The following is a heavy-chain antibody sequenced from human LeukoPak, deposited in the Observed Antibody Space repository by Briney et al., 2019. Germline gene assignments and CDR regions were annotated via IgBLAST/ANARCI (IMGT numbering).Heavy chain of an antibody. CDR3: AVALSITMVSHAFDI. J-gene: IGHJ3*02. Sequence: ASVKVSCKVSGYTLTELSMHWVRQAPGKGLEWMGGFDPEDGETINAQKFQGRVTMTWDTSTDTAYMELSSLRSEDTAVYYCAVALSITMVSHAFDIWGQGTMVTVSS. D-gene: IGHD3-10*01. CDR2: FDPEDGET. CDR1: GYTLTELS. V-gene: IGHV1-24*01.